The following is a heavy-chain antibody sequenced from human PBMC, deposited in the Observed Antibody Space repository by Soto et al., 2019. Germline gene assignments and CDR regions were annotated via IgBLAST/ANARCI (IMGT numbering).Heavy chain of an antibody. J-gene: IGHJ6*02. CDR2: IYSGGST. CDR3: ARGPVRYFDWLDRYGMDV. CDR1: GFTVSSNY. Sequence: GGSLRLSCAASGFTVSSNYMSWVRQAPGKGLEWVSVIYSGGSTYYADSVKGRFTISRDNSKNTQYLQMNSLRAEDTAVYYCARGPVRYFDWLDRYGMDVWGQGTMVTVSS. V-gene: IGHV3-53*01. D-gene: IGHD3-9*01.